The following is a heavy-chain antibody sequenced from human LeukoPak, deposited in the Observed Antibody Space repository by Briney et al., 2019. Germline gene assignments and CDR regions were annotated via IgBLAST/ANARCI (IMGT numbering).Heavy chain of an antibody. V-gene: IGHV4-59*01. CDR3: ARGGTVVTPNAFDI. CDR2: IYYSGST. Sequence: SETLSLTCTVSGGSISSYYWSWIRQPPGKGLEWIGYIYYSGSTNYNPSLKSRVTISVDTSKNQFSLKLSSVTAADTAVYYCARGGTVVTPNAFDIWGQGTMVTVSS. D-gene: IGHD2-21*02. CDR1: GGSISSYY. J-gene: IGHJ3*02.